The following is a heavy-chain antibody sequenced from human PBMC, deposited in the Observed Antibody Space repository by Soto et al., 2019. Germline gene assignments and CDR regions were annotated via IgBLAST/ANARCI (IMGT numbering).Heavy chain of an antibody. CDR3: ARVATTGTTLYYYYGMDV. CDR2: ISYDGSRK. J-gene: IGHJ6*02. V-gene: IGHV3-30-3*01. Sequence: QVQLVESGGGVVQPGRSLRLSCAASGFTFSSYAMHWVRQAPGKGLEWVAVISYDGSRKYYADSVKGRLIISRDNYENTLYLQMNSLRAEDTAVYYCARVATTGTTLYYYYGMDVWGQGTTVTVSS. CDR1: GFTFSSYA. D-gene: IGHD1-1*01.